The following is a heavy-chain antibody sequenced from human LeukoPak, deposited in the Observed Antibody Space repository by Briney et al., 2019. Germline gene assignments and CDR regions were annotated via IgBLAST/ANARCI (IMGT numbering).Heavy chain of an antibody. Sequence: GGSLRLSCAASGFTFSDYYMSWIRQAPGKGLEWVSYISSSGSAIYYADSVKGRFTISRDNSKNTLYLQMNSLRAEDTAVYYCAKRVNSADIRYFDYWGQGTLVTVSS. V-gene: IGHV3-11*01. D-gene: IGHD3-9*01. CDR3: AKRVNSADIRYFDY. CDR1: GFTFSDYY. J-gene: IGHJ4*02. CDR2: ISSSGSAI.